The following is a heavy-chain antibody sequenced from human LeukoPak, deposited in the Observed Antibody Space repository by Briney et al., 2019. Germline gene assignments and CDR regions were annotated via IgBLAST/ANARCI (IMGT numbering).Heavy chain of an antibody. CDR3: ARVYYDFWSGYSFDY. V-gene: IGHV1-8*03. CDR2: MNPNSGNT. J-gene: IGHJ4*02. CDR1: GYTFTSYD. Sequence: ASVKVSCKASGYTFTSYDINWVRQATGQELEWMGWMNPNSGNTGYAQKFQGRVTITRNISISTAYMELSSLRSEDTAVYYCARVYYDFWSGYSFDYWGQGTLVTVSS. D-gene: IGHD3-3*01.